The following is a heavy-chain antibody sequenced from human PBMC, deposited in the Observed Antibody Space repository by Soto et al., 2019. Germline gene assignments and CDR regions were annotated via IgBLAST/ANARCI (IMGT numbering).Heavy chain of an antibody. D-gene: IGHD2-2*01. V-gene: IGHV4-39*01. CDR2: VYQSGTT. J-gene: IGHJ4*02. CDR3: ARQPESTSYFDY. Sequence: PSETLSLTCVVSGDSMTRGSYYWAWIRQPPGKGLEWIGNVYQSGTTRLNPSLKSRVSIFVDRSKNQFSLELNSATAADRAVYYCARQPESTSYFDYWGQGILVTVSS. CDR1: GDSMTRGSYY.